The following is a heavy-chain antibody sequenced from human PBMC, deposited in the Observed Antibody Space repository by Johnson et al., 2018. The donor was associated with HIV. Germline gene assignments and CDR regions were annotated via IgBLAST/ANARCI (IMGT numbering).Heavy chain of an antibody. J-gene: IGHJ3*01. CDR3: AGDSARGCFDF. CDR1: GFTFSSYA. CDR2: ISFDGSNK. V-gene: IGHV3-30-3*01. Sequence: QMQLVESGGGVVQPGRSLRLSCAASGFTFSSYAMHWVRQAPGKGLEWVAVISFDGSNKYYADSVKGRFTISRDNAKNTLYLQMNSLRADDTAVYFCAGDSARGCFDFWGQGTMVTVST. D-gene: IGHD3-10*01.